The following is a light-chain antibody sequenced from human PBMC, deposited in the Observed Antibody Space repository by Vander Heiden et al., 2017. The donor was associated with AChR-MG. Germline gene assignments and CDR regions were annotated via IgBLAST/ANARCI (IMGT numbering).Light chain of an antibody. Sequence: HSALTQPASVSGSPGQSLTITCTGTSGDVGGYNYVSWYQQHPGKAPKLMIYDVSERPSGVSNRFSGSKSGNTASLTISGHQAEDEADYYCSSYTSTWVFGGGTKLTVL. V-gene: IGLV2-14*03. CDR1: SGDVGGYNY. J-gene: IGLJ3*02. CDR3: SSYTSTWV. CDR2: DVS.